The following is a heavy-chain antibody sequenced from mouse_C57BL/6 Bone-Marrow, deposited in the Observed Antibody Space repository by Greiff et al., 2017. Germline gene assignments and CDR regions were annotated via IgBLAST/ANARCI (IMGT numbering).Heavy chain of an antibody. D-gene: IGHD1-1*01. CDR3: ARQYYGSSPWFAY. Sequence: EVKLVESGGGLVKPGGSLKLSCAASGFTFSSYAMSWVRQTPEKRLEWVATISDGGSYTYYPDNVKGRFTISRDNAKNNLYLQMSSLKSEDTAMYYCARQYYGSSPWFAYWGQGTLVTVSA. CDR1: GFTFSSYA. CDR2: ISDGGSYT. J-gene: IGHJ3*01. V-gene: IGHV5-4*03.